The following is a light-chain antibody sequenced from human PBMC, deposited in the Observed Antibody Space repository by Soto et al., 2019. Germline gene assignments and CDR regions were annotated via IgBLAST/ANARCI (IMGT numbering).Light chain of an antibody. J-gene: IGKJ4*01. CDR2: DAY. CDR3: QPRSDWPLT. Sequence: EIVLTQAPATLSLAPGRTCTLCGSASHSVSSYLAWYQQKPGQAARLLIYDAYNRATGIPARFRGSGSGTDFTITITSLEPEDFAVYYCQPRSDWPLTVGGGTKVDIK. V-gene: IGKV3-11*01. CDR1: HSVSSY.